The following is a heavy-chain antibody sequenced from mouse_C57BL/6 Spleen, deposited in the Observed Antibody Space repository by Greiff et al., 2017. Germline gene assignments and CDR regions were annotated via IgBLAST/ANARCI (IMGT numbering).Heavy chain of an antibody. CDR3: ARGIAYDYDGAMDY. CDR2: INPNNGGT. D-gene: IGHD2-4*01. Sequence: EVQLQQSGPELVKPGASVKISCKASGYTFTDYYMNWVKQSHGKSLEWIGDINPNNGGTSYNQKFKGKATLTVDKSSSTAYMELRSLTSEDSAVYDWARGIAYDYDGAMDYWGQGTSVTVSS. J-gene: IGHJ4*01. CDR1: GYTFTDYY. V-gene: IGHV1-26*01.